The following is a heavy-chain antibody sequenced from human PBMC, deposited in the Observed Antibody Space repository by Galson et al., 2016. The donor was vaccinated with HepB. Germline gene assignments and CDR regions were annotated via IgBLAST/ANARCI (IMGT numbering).Heavy chain of an antibody. V-gene: IGHV3-7*03. CDR1: GFTFSNYA. D-gene: IGHD3-10*01. Sequence: SLRLSCAASGFTFSNYAMTWVRQAPGKGLEWVANIKQDGSEKYYVDSVKGRFTISRDNAKNSLYLQMNSLRAEDTAVYYCARHHGSGSYWDYFDYWGQGTLVTVSS. CDR2: IKQDGSEK. CDR3: ARHHGSGSYWDYFDY. J-gene: IGHJ4*02.